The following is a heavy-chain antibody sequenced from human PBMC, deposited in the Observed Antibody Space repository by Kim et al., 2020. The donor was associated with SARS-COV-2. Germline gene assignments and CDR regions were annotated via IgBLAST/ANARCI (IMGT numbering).Heavy chain of an antibody. Sequence: ASVKVSCKTSGYSFNSYGIHWVRQPPGQRLEWMGWSKVGNGNRKYSEDFQGRVTITRDTAASTAYMELSRLRSEDMTVYCCARGNWNDYGMDDWGQETTVTVS. CDR1: GYSFNSYG. CDR2: SKVGNGNR. CDR3: ARGNWNDYGMDD. V-gene: IGHV1-3*02. D-gene: IGHD1-1*01. J-gene: IGHJ6*02.